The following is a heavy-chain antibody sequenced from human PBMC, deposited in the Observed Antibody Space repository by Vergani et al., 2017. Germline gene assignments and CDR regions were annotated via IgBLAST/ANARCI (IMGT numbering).Heavy chain of an antibody. Sequence: QVQLHESGPGLVKPSETLSLICSVSGVSMQSGSFYWTWIRQTAERRLEWMGRVYPSGTTNYNPSLNGRVTIFVDKSKNLLSLRLNSVTAADTAVYYCARPSQYYDLLTTNRKEAFDVWGQGTMVIVSS. J-gene: IGHJ3*01. V-gene: IGHV4-61*02. CDR3: ARPSQYYDLLTTNRKEAFDV. D-gene: IGHD3-9*01. CDR1: GVSMQSGSFY. CDR2: VYPSGTT.